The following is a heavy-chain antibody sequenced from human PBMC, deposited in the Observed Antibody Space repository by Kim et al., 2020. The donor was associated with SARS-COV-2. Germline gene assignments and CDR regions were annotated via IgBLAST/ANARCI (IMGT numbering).Heavy chain of an antibody. Sequence: GGSLRLSCAASGFTFSTYGMHWVRQAPGKGLEWVAIIRFDGGNKYSADSVKGRFTISRDNSSNIVYLQMNSLRAEDTAVYYCAKAGYRHTGDDAFDVWGQGTMVTVTS. D-gene: IGHD3-16*01. CDR1: GFTFSTYG. CDR3: AKAGYRHTGDDAFDV. CDR2: IRFDGGNK. V-gene: IGHV3-30*02. J-gene: IGHJ3*01.